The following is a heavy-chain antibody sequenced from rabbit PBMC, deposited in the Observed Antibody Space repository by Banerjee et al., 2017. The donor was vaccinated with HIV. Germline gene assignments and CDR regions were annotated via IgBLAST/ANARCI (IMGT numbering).Heavy chain of an antibody. Sequence: QEQLVESGGGLVQPGGSLKLSCKASGFDFSSYGVSWVRQAPGKGLEWIGYIDPVFGSTYYASWAKGRFTISRTSSTTVTLQMTGLTAADTATYFCARGDGDTSGWGVLWGQGTLVTVS. D-gene: IGHD4-1*01. V-gene: IGHV1S39*01. CDR2: IDPVFGST. CDR1: GFDFSSYG. CDR3: ARGDGDTSGWGVL. J-gene: IGHJ4*01.